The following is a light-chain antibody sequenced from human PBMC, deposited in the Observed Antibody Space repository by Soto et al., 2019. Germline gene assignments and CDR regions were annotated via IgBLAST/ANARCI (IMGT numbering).Light chain of an antibody. J-gene: IGLJ3*02. CDR3: SSYRGSNTWV. CDR2: EVS. Sequence: QSALTQPASVSGSPGQSITISCTGTSSDVGGYNYVSWYQQYPGKASKLMIYEVSNRPSGVSNRFSGSKSVNTASLTISGLQAEDEADYYCSSYRGSNTWVFGGGTKLTVL. V-gene: IGLV2-14*01. CDR1: SSDVGGYNY.